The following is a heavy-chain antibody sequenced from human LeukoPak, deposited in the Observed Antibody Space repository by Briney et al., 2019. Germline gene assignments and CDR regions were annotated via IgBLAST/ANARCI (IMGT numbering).Heavy chain of an antibody. D-gene: IGHD2/OR15-2a*01. CDR3: ATTFDATRGGYFDY. CDR2: IYYSGST. Sequence: SETLSLTCTVSGGSISSSSYYWGWIRQPPGKGLEWIGSIYYSGSTYYNPSLKSRVTISVDTSKNQFSLKLSSVTAADTAVYYCATTFDATRGGYFDYWGQGTLVTVSS. V-gene: IGHV4-39*07. CDR1: GGSISSSSYY. J-gene: IGHJ4*02.